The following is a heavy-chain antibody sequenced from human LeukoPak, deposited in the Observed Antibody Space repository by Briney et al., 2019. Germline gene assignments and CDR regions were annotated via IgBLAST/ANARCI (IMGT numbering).Heavy chain of an antibody. J-gene: IGHJ4*02. CDR3: AKTSTYDSSGFNY. CDR2: ISWNSGSI. Sequence: GGSLRLSCAASGFTFSSYSMTWVRQAPGKGLEWVSGISWNSGSIGYADSVKGRFTISRDNAKNSLYLQMNSLRAEDTALYYCAKTSTYDSSGFNYWGQGTLVTVSS. V-gene: IGHV3-9*01. CDR1: GFTFSSYS. D-gene: IGHD3-22*01.